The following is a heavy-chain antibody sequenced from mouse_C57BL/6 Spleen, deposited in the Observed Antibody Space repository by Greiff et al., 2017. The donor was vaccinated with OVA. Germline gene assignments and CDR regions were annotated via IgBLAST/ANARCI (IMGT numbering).Heavy chain of an antibody. J-gene: IGHJ2*01. CDR1: GFTFSSYA. Sequence: EVKLMESGGGLVKPGGSLKLSCAASGFTFSSYAMSWVRQTPEKRLEWVATISDGGSYTYYPDNVKGRFPISRDNAKNNLYLQMSHLKSEDTAMYYCAREGGTEYYFDYWGQGTTLTVSS. CDR3: AREGGTEYYFDY. CDR2: ISDGGSYT. V-gene: IGHV5-4*01. D-gene: IGHD3-3*01.